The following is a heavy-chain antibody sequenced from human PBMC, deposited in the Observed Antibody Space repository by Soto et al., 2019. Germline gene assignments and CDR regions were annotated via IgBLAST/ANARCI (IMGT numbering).Heavy chain of an antibody. CDR1: GVSLTSSSYY. J-gene: IGHJ1*01. V-gene: IGHV4-39*01. CDR3: VIPRRVMAGLFEHFQH. CDR2: IYYSGTT. D-gene: IGHD6-19*01. Sequence: QLQLQESGPGLVKPSETLSLICSVSGVSLTSSSYYWGWVRQSPGRGLEWIGSIYYSGTTYYNPSLNSRVTVSVDTSNNQFFLKLNSVTAADTALYYCVIPRRVMAGLFEHFQHWGQGALVTVSS.